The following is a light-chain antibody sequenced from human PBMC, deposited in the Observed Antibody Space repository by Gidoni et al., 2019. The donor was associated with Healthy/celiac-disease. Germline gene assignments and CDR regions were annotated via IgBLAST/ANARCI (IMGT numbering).Light chain of an antibody. Sequence: DIQMTQSPSSLSASVGDRVTIICRASQSISSYLNWYQQKPGKAPKLLIYAASSLQSGVPSRFSGSGSGTDFTLTISSLQPEDFATYYCQQSYSTPFAFGPGTKVDIK. CDR3: QQSYSTPFA. CDR2: AAS. J-gene: IGKJ3*01. V-gene: IGKV1-39*01. CDR1: QSISSY.